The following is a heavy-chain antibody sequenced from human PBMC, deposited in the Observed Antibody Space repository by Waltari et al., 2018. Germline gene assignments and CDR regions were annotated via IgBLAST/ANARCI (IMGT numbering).Heavy chain of an antibody. J-gene: IGHJ4*02. V-gene: IGHV3-11*01. CDR1: GFRFSDHF. CDR2: ISGNGAST. Sequence: QVQLVESGGGLVKPGGSIRLSCTISGFRFSDHFMTWIRQAPGKGLEWVAYISGNGASTVYADSVKGRFSISRVNAKNSLYLQMNSLRADDTAVYFCAREASGWTPHFDNWGQGTLVTVSS. CDR3: AREASGWTPHFDN. D-gene: IGHD6-19*01.